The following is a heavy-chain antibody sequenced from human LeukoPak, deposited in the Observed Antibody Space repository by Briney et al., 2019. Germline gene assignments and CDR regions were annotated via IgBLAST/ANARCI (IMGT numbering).Heavy chain of an antibody. V-gene: IGHV3-72*01. CDR1: GFTFSDYY. CDR2: IRNKASSYTT. D-gene: IGHD3-9*01. CDR3: ASETKYILT. J-gene: IGHJ4*02. Sequence: GGSLRLSCAASGFTFSDYYMDWVRQAPGKGLEWVGRIRNKASSYTTEYAASVKGRFTISRDDSKNSLYLQMNSLKTEDTAVYYCASETKYILTWGQGTLVTVSS.